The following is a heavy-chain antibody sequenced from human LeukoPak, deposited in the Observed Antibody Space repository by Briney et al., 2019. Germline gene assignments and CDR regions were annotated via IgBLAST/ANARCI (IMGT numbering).Heavy chain of an antibody. CDR2: MNPNSGNT. CDR3: ARGRSEHSSGWYGDYYYYMDV. Sequence: ASVKVSCKASGYTFTDYYMHWVRQAPGQGLEWMGWMNPNSGNTGYAQKFQGRVTMTRNTSISTAYMELSSLRSEDTAVYYCARGRSEHSSGWYGDYYYYMDVWGKGTTVTISS. J-gene: IGHJ6*03. D-gene: IGHD6-19*01. V-gene: IGHV1-8*02. CDR1: GYTFTDYY.